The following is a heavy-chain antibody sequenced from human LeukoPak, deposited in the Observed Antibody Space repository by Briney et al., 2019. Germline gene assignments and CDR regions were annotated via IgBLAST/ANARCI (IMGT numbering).Heavy chain of an antibody. CDR2: INPSGGST. CDR3: AREGGPDSSGYYSALDY. J-gene: IGHJ4*02. D-gene: IGHD3-22*01. V-gene: IGHV1-46*01. Sequence: ASVKVSCKASGYTFTSYYMHWVRQAPGQGLEWMGIINPSGGSTSYAQKFQGRVTMTRDTSTSTVYMELSSLRSEDTAVYYCAREGGPDSSGYYSALDYWGQGTLVTVSS. CDR1: GYTFTSYY.